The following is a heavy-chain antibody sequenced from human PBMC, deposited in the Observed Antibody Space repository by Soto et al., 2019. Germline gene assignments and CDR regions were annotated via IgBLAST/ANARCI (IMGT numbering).Heavy chain of an antibody. CDR2: VHISGHS. CDR1: GGSVRAPDW. CDR3: ARVRQGCSANNCYFDP. V-gene: IGHV4-4*02. Sequence: LSLTCTLSGGSVRAPDWWNWVRQSPDKGLEWIAEVHISGHSNYNPSLRSRVSVSIDSSKNQFYLNLNSVTAADTAIYYCARVRQGCSANNCYFDPWGQGTQVTVSS. D-gene: IGHD1-1*01. J-gene: IGHJ5*01.